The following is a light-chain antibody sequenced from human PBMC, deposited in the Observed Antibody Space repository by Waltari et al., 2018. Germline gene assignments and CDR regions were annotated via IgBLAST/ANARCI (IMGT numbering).Light chain of an antibody. CDR3: QQYYRSRT. CDR2: WAS. Sequence: QSVCYSSDNNNYLAWYQHKPGQPPKLLCYWASTRESGVPYRFSASGSGTDFTLTINNLQAEDVAVYYCQQYYRSRTFGQGTKVEIK. V-gene: IGKV4-1*01. J-gene: IGKJ1*01. CDR1: QSVCYSSDNNNY.